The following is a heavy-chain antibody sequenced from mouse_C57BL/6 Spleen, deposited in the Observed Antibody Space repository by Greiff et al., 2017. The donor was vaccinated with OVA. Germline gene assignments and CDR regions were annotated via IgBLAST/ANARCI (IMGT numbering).Heavy chain of an antibody. CDR3: ARRVLWRDYCDY. CDR1: GYTFTDYY. Sequence: EVQLQRSGPELVKPGASVKISCKASGYTFTDYYMNWVKQSHGKSLEWIGDINPNNGGTSYNQKFKGKATLTVDKSSSTAYMELRSLTSEDSAVYYWARRVLWRDYCDYWGQGTTLTVSS. V-gene: IGHV1-26*01. D-gene: IGHD1-1*02. CDR2: INPNNGGT. J-gene: IGHJ2*01.